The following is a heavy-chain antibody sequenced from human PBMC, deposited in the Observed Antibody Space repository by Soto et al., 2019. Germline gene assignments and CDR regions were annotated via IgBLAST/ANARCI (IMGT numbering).Heavy chain of an antibody. Sequence: GGSLRLSCAASGFTFSSYAMGWVRQAPGKGLEWVSAISGSGGSTYYADSVKGRFTISRDNSKNTPYLQMNSLRAEDTAVYYCAKDRGYYDSSGYLHFDYWGQGTLVTVSS. CDR3: AKDRGYYDSSGYLHFDY. D-gene: IGHD3-22*01. CDR2: ISGSGGST. CDR1: GFTFSSYA. J-gene: IGHJ4*02. V-gene: IGHV3-23*01.